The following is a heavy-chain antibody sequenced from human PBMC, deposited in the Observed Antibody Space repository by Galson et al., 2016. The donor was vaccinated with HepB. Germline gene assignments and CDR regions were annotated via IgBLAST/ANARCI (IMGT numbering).Heavy chain of an antibody. CDR2: IGGSGGSI. D-gene: IGHD1-14*01. CDR1: GFTFGSYA. CDR3: AKGPTGYYYCGMDV. J-gene: IGHJ6*02. V-gene: IGHV3-23*01. Sequence: SLRLSCAASGFTFGSYAMTWVRQAPGKGLEWVSGIGGSGGSINYADSVKGRFTIFRDNPKNTLYLQMNSLRAEDAAVYYCAKGPTGYYYCGMDVWGQGTTVTVSS.